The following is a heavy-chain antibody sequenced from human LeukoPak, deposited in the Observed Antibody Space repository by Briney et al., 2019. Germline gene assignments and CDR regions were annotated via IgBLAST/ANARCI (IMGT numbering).Heavy chain of an antibody. J-gene: IGHJ4*02. V-gene: IGHV3-11*01. Sequence: GGSLRLSCAASGFTFSDYYMSWLRQAPGKGLEWVSYISSSGSTIYYADSVKGRFTISRDNAKNSLYLQMNSLRAEDTAVYYCARWYVWGSPVDYWGQGTLVTVSS. CDR2: ISSSGSTI. CDR3: ARWYVWGSPVDY. CDR1: GFTFSDYY. D-gene: IGHD3-16*01.